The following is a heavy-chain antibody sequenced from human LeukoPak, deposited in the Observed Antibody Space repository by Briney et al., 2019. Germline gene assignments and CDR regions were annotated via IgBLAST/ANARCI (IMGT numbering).Heavy chain of an antibody. V-gene: IGHV4-34*01. CDR3: ARGYVGDY. D-gene: IGHD3-16*01. CDR2: ISHSGST. Sequence: SETLSLTCAVYGGSFSGYYWSWIRQPPGKGLEWIGEISHSGSTNYNPSLKSRVTISVDTSKNQFSLKLSSVTAADTAVYYCARGYVGDYWGQGTLVTVSS. J-gene: IGHJ4*02. CDR1: GGSFSGYY.